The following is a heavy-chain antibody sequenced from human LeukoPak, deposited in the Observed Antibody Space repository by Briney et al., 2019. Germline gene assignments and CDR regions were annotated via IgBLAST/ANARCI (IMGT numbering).Heavy chain of an antibody. V-gene: IGHV4-31*03. Sequence: PSETLSLTCTVSGGSISSGGYYWSWIRQHPGKGLEWIGYIYYSGSTYYNPSLKSRVTISVDTSKNQFSLKLSSVTAADTAVYYCARESRYGGYDYGFDYWGQGTLVTVSP. J-gene: IGHJ4*02. D-gene: IGHD5-12*01. CDR2: IYYSGST. CDR3: ARESRYGGYDYGFDY. CDR1: GGSISSGGYY.